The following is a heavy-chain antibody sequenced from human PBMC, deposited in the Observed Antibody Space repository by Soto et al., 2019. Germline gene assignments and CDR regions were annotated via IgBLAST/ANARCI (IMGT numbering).Heavy chain of an antibody. CDR3: AQDEGVVVPAAIIDY. CDR1: GYTFTSYG. CDR2: ISAYNGNT. J-gene: IGHJ4*02. Sequence: QVQLVQSGAEVKKPGASVKVSCKASGYTFTSYGISWVRQAPGQGLEWMGWISAYNGNTNYAQKLQGRVTMTTETSTSTAYLKLRSRRSDDTAVYYCAQDEGVVVPAAIIDYWGQGTLVTVSS. D-gene: IGHD2-2*01. V-gene: IGHV1-18*01.